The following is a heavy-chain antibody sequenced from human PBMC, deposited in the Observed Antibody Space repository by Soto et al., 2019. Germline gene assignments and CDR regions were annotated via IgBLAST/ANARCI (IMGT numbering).Heavy chain of an antibody. CDR2: IYHDGDT. CDR3: ARDPNGSGLNFDY. J-gene: IGHJ4*02. Sequence: QVQLHQSGPGLLKPSETLSLTCAVSGVSISNSNWWSWVRQSPGKGLEWIGEIYHDGDTHYSPSLKSRVXXSXDXXKNQFSLKLSSVTAADTAVYYCARDPNGSGLNFDYWGQGTLVTVSS. D-gene: IGHD6-19*01. CDR1: GVSISNSNW. V-gene: IGHV4-4*02.